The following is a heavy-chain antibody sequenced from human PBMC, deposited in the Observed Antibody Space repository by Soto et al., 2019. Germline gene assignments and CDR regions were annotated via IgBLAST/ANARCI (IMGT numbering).Heavy chain of an antibody. J-gene: IGHJ6*03. Sequence: PSETLSLTCVVSGGSLSDYFWSWIRQPPGIELEWIGEINHLGSINYNPSLKSRVTMSVDTSKNQFSLTLNSVTAADTATYYCARGGISHWAYFYYMDVWDRGTTLTVSS. D-gene: IGHD2-21*01. CDR1: GGSLSDYF. CDR2: INHLGSI. V-gene: IGHV4-34*01. CDR3: ARGGISHWAYFYYMDV.